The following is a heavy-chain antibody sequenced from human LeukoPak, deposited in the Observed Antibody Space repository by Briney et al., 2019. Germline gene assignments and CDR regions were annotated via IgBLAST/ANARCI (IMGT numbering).Heavy chain of an antibody. Sequence: PGGSLRLSCSASGFTFSHYAMHWVRQAPGKGLEYVSAIGTTGGSTYYADSVKGRFTISRENSKNTLYLQMNSLRAEDTAVYYCAREGYSSSWTPGDFDYWGQGTLVTVSS. D-gene: IGHD6-13*01. CDR1: GFTFSHYA. CDR2: IGTTGGST. CDR3: AREGYSSSWTPGDFDY. J-gene: IGHJ4*02. V-gene: IGHV3-64*04.